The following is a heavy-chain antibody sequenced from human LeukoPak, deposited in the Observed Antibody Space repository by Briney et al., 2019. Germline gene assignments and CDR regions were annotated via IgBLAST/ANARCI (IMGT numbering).Heavy chain of an antibody. CDR2: INPNSGET. V-gene: IGHV1-2*02. CDR1: GYTFTGYY. D-gene: IGHD6-19*01. CDR3: ARVGSSGWYVHPTLDY. J-gene: IGHJ4*02. Sequence: ASVKVSCKAFGYTFTGYYMHWVRQAPGQGLGWMGWINPNSGETIYAQKFQGRVTVTRDTSISTAYMELSRLRFDDTAVYYCARVGSSGWYVHPTLDYWGQGTLVTVSS.